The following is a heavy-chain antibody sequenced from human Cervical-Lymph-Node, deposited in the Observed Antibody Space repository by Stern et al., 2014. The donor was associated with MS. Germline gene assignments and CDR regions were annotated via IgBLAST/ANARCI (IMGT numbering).Heavy chain of an antibody. Sequence: QLVESGGALVQPGRSLRLSCAASGFTFGEYAMYWVRQAPGKGLEWVSSISWNSAYKGYADSVKGRFTISRDNAKNFLYLQMNSLKPEDTALYYCAKDLPNDYYYGMDVWGQGTTVIVSS. CDR3: AKDLPNDYYYGMDV. CDR2: ISWNSAYK. J-gene: IGHJ6*02. V-gene: IGHV3-9*01. D-gene: IGHD4/OR15-4a*01. CDR1: GFTFGEYA.